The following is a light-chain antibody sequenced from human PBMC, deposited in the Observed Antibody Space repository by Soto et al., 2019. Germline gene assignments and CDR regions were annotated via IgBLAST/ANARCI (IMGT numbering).Light chain of an antibody. Sequence: DIQMTQSPSTLSASIGDRVTITCRASQTISSRLAWYQQKPGKAPKVLIYGASNLQSGVPSRFSGSGSGTDFTLTISSLQPEDFATYYCLQDYNYPRTVGQGTKVDIK. CDR1: QTISSR. CDR3: LQDYNYPRT. V-gene: IGKV1-5*01. J-gene: IGKJ1*01. CDR2: GAS.